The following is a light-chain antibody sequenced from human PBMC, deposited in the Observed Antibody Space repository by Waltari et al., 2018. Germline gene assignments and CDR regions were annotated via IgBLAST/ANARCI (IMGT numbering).Light chain of an antibody. Sequence: QSALTQPPSASGSPGQSVTISCTGPSRDIGGRNFVSWYQQRPGKAPRFLSYDVNKRPSGVSDRFSGSKSGNTASLTVSGLQPDDEATYYCSAFAGSNNFGVFGGGTKLTVL. CDR1: SRDIGGRNF. CDR3: SAFAGSNNFGV. J-gene: IGLJ3*02. CDR2: DVN. V-gene: IGLV2-8*01.